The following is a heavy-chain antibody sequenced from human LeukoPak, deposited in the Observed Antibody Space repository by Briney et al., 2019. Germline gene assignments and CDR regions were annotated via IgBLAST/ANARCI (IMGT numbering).Heavy chain of an antibody. D-gene: IGHD6-19*01. V-gene: IGHV3-48*02. J-gene: IGHJ4*02. Sequence: QPGGSLRLSCAASGFTFSSYGINWVRQAPGKGLEWVSYISSSSSATYYADSVKGRFTISRDNAKNSLYLQMNSQRDEDTAVYYCTRDPSSVAGFDYWGQGTLVTVSS. CDR3: TRDPSSVAGFDY. CDR2: ISSSSSAT. CDR1: GFTFSSYG.